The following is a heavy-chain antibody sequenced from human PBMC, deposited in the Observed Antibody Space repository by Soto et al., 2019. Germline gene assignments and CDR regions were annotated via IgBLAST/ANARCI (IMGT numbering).Heavy chain of an antibody. CDR2: ISGYNGQT. Sequence: QVQLVQSGPEVKKPGASVKVSCKASAYTFTTYGISWVRQAPGQGLEWMGWISGYNGQTNYPQKFRGRVTLTTAPSPSTAYMELRSLRSDDTAMYYCARDNRKELWVEGLNAMDVWGQGTTVTVSS. D-gene: IGHD3-10*01. CDR3: ARDNRKELWVEGLNAMDV. J-gene: IGHJ6*02. V-gene: IGHV1-18*04. CDR1: AYTFTTYG.